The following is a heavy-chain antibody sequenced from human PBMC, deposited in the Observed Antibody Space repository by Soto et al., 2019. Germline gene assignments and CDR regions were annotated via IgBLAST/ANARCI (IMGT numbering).Heavy chain of an antibody. CDR1: GVTFTSYA. CDR3: AKGSFGFDY. CDR2: ISKSGDST. D-gene: IGHD3-10*01. Sequence: GGSLRLSCAASGVTFTSYAMTWVRQVPGEGLQWVSSISKSGDSTYYADSVKGRFTTSRDNSKNTLYLQMNSLRAEHTAIYYCAKGSFGFDYWGQGTLVTVS. V-gene: IGHV3-23*01. J-gene: IGHJ4*02.